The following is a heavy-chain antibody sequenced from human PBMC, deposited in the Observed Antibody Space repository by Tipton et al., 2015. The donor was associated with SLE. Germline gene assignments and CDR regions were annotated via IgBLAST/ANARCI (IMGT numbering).Heavy chain of an antibody. CDR2: IYTSGST. CDR1: GGSISSGSYY. Sequence: TLSLTCTVSGGSISSGSYYWSWIRQPAGKGLEWIGRIYTSGSTNYNPSLKGRVTISVDTSKNQLSLKLSSVTAADTAVYYCAREGSARGGDAFDIWGQGTMVTVSS. D-gene: IGHD3-16*01. CDR3: AREGSARGGDAFDI. J-gene: IGHJ3*02. V-gene: IGHV4-61*02.